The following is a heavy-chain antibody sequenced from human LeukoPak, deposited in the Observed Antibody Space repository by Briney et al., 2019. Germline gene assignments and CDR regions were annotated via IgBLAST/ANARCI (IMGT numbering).Heavy chain of an antibody. CDR1: GFTFSSYG. V-gene: IGHV3-7*01. Sequence: GGSLRLSCAASGFTFSSYGMHWVRQAPGKGLEWVANIKQDGSEKYYVDSVKGRFTISRDNAKNSLYLQMNSLRAEDTAIYYCVRAGRVATEDWGQGTLVTVSS. D-gene: IGHD6-13*01. CDR3: VRAGRVATED. J-gene: IGHJ4*02. CDR2: IKQDGSEK.